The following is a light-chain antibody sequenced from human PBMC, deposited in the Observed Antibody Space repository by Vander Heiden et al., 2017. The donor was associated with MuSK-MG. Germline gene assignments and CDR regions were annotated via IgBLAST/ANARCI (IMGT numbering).Light chain of an antibody. CDR2: EVS. V-gene: IGLV2-8*01. J-gene: IGLJ2*01. CDR1: SSDVGGYNY. CDR3: SSYAGSNNLV. Sequence: SALTQPPSASGSPGQSVTISCTGTSSDVGGYNYVSWYQQHPGNAPKLMIYEVSKRPSGVPDRFSGSKSGTTASLTVSGLQAEDDADYYCSSYAGSNNLVFGGGTKLTVL.